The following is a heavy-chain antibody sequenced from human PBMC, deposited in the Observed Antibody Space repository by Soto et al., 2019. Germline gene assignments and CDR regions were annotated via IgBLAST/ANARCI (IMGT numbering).Heavy chain of an antibody. V-gene: IGHV5-51*01. D-gene: IGHD2-2*01. J-gene: IGHJ5*02. Sequence: GESLKISCTGSGYAFASYWIAWVRQMPGKGLEWMGIIYPGDSDTRYSPSFQGQVTISADKSITTAYLQWSSLKASDTAMYYCARGYCTTTICDPWFDPWGQGTLVTVS. CDR2: IYPGDSDT. CDR3: ARGYCTTTICDPWFDP. CDR1: GYAFASYW.